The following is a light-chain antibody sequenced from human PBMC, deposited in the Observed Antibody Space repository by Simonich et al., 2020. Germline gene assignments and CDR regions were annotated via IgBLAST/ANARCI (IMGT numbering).Light chain of an antibody. CDR3: QQYYSTPYT. CDR1: QSVLYSSNNQNY. Sequence: DIVMTQSPDSLAVSLGERATINCKSSQSVLYSSNNQNYLAWYQPKPGQPPKLLIYWAPTRESGVPDRFSGSGSGTDFTLTISSLQAEDVAVYYCQQYYSTPYTFGQGTKLEIK. V-gene: IGKV4-1*01. J-gene: IGKJ2*01. CDR2: WAP.